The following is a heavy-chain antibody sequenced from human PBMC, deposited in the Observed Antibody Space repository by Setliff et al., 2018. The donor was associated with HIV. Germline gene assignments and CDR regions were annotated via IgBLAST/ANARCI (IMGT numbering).Heavy chain of an antibody. CDR2: IYHSGLT. CDR3: ARAVNLTFDI. Sequence: LETLSLTCIVTGYSNSGNLAWAWIRQPPGKGLEWIGNIYHSGLTRYNPSLKSRVTMSLDTSKEEFSLQLSSVTAADTAVYYCARAVNLTFDIWGQGSMVTVSS. J-gene: IGHJ3*02. V-gene: IGHV4-38-2*02. CDR1: GYSNSGNLA.